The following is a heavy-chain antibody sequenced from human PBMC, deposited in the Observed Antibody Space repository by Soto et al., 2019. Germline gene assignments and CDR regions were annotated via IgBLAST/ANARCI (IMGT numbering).Heavy chain of an antibody. CDR1: GFNFRNYD. V-gene: IGHV3-30*18. D-gene: IGHD3-16*01. J-gene: IGHJ4*02. Sequence: PGGSLRLSCVASGFNFRNYDMHWVRQAPGKGLEWVAVVSHDGGKKNYADSVKGRFRISRDNSKNTLYVEMNSLRDEDKAVYFCAKDRDRGRNLEPFQYWGQGTLVTVSS. CDR3: AKDRDRGRNLEPFQY. CDR2: VSHDGGKK.